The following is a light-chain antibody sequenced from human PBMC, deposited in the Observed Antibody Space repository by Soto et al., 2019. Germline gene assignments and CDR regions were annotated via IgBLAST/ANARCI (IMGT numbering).Light chain of an antibody. CDR3: MHDVGWPWK. CDR2: RVS. J-gene: IGKJ1*01. V-gene: IGKV2-30*01. CDR1: QSLVFSNGHTY. Sequence: DVVLTQSPLYLPVSLGQPASISCRSSQSLVFSNGHTYCHLIQQSTGQSPRRLIYRVSNRDSGVPDRFSGSGSVTDYTLTISRVEADDVGVDYCMHDVGWPWKLGQGTKVES.